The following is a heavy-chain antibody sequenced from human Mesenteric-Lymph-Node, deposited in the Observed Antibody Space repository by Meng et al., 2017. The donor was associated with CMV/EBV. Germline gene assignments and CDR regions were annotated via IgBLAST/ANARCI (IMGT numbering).Heavy chain of an antibody. J-gene: IGHJ4*02. D-gene: IGHD5-18*01. CDR3: ARELGYSFGQAVDY. CDR1: GFTFGDYY. CDR2: ISSRADTI. V-gene: IGHV3-11*01. Sequence: GGSLRLSCAASGFTFGDYYMSWIRQAPGKGLEWVSYISSRADTIYSADSVKGRFTISRDNTKNLLYLQMNTLRADDTAVYYCARELGYSFGQAVDYWGQGTLVTVSS.